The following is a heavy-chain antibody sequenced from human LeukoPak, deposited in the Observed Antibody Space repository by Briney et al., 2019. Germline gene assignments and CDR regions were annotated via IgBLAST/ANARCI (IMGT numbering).Heavy chain of an antibody. Sequence: SVKVSCKASGGTFSSYAISWVRQAPGQGLEWMGGIIPIFGTANYAQKFQGRVTITADESTSTAYMELSSLRSEDTAVYYCARDGIVVVPAAIRTYGAFDIWGQGTMVTVSS. V-gene: IGHV1-69*01. CDR2: IIPIFGTA. J-gene: IGHJ3*02. CDR1: GGTFSSYA. D-gene: IGHD2-2*02. CDR3: ARDGIVVVPAAIRTYGAFDI.